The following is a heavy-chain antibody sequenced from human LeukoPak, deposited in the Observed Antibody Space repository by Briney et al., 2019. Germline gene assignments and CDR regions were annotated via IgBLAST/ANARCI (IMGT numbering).Heavy chain of an antibody. D-gene: IGHD2-21*02. J-gene: IGHJ4*02. CDR3: AKDMSGGDCPDY. Sequence: GGSLRLSCAASGFTFSSYTMNWVRQAPGKGLEWVSSISSSSTYINYADSVKGRFTISRDNAKNSLYLQMNSLRAEDTAVYYCAKDMSGGDCPDYWGQGTLVTVSS. CDR2: ISSSSTYI. V-gene: IGHV3-21*01. CDR1: GFTFSSYT.